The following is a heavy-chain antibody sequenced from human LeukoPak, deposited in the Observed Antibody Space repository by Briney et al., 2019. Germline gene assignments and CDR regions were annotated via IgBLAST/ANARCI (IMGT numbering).Heavy chain of an antibody. V-gene: IGHV4-34*01. D-gene: IGHD2-2*01. J-gene: IGHJ4*02. CDR2: INHSGST. CDR1: GGSLSGYY. CDR3: ATRPGGYCSSTSCYVVDY. Sequence: SETLSLTCAVYGGSLSGYYWSWIRQPPGKGLEWIGEINHSGSTNYNPSLKSRVTISVDTSKNQFSLKLSSVTAADTAVYYCATRPGGYCSSTSCYVVDYWGQGTLVTVSS.